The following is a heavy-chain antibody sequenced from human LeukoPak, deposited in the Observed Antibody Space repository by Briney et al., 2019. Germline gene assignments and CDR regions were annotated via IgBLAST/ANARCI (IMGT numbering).Heavy chain of an antibody. J-gene: IGHJ5*02. V-gene: IGHV4-34*01. D-gene: IGHD1-26*01. CDR3: ARQSGFIS. Sequence: GSLRLSCAASGFTFSSYAMSWLRQPPGKGLEWIGEINHSGSTNYNPSLKSRVTISVDTSKNQFSLKLSSVTAADTAVYYCARQSGFISWGQGTLVTVSS. CDR1: GFTFSSYA. CDR2: INHSGST.